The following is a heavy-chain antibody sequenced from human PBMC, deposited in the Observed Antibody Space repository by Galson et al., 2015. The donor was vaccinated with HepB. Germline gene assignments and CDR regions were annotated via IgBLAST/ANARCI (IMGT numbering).Heavy chain of an antibody. J-gene: IGHJ6*02. V-gene: IGHV3-11*06. CDR1: GFTFSDHY. D-gene: IGHD2-15*01. Sequence: SLRLSCAASGFTFSDHYMNWIRQAPGRGLEWISFISGSGGDTNYADSVKGRFTITRDNAKNSLYLQMNNLRAEDTAVYYCARTDCSGGSCYIYYYYYPMDVWGQGTTVTVAS. CDR3: ARTDCSGGSCYIYYYYYPMDV. CDR2: ISGSGGDT.